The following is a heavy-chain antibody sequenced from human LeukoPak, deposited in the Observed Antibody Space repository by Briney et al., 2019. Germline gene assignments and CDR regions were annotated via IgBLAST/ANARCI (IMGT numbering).Heavy chain of an antibody. CDR1: GGSISSSSYY. V-gene: IGHV4-39*07. Sequence: PSETLSLTCTVSGGSISSSSYYWGWIRQPPGKGLEWIGSIYYSGSTNYNPSLKSRVTISVDTSKNQFSLKLSSVTAADTAVYYCASLGRWDGDYEFDYWGQGTLVTVSS. CDR2: IYYSGST. J-gene: IGHJ4*02. D-gene: IGHD4-17*01. CDR3: ASLGRWDGDYEFDY.